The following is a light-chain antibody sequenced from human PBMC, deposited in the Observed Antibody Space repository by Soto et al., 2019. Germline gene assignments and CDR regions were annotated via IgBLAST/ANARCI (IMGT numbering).Light chain of an antibody. CDR2: EVS. CDR1: SSDVGGYNF. J-gene: IGLJ3*02. Sequence: QSALTQPPSASGSPGQSVTISCTGTSSDVGGYNFVSWYQQHPDKAPKLMIYEVSKRPSGVPDRFSGSKSGNTASLTVSGLQAEDEADYYCSSRATNAGGDNWVFGGGNNLTVL. CDR3: SSRATNAGGDNWV. V-gene: IGLV2-8*01.